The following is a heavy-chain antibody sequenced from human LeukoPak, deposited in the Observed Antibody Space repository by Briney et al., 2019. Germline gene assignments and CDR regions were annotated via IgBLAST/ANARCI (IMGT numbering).Heavy chain of an antibody. CDR1: GGTFSSYA. J-gene: IGHJ6*03. V-gene: IGHV1-69*05. CDR2: IIPIFGTA. CDR3: AGLGRDGYNSRRVYYYYMDV. Sequence: SVKVSCKASGGTFSSYAISRVRQAPGQGLEWMGRIIPIFGTANYAQKLQGSVTLTTDESPSTAYMELSSLRSEDTAVYYCAGLGRDGYNSRRVYYYYMDVWGKGTTVTVSS. D-gene: IGHD5-24*01.